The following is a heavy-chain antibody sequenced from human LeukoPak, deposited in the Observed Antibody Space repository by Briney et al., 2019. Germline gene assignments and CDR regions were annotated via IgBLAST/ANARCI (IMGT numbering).Heavy chain of an antibody. D-gene: IGHD6-13*01. V-gene: IGHV3-23*01. Sequence: GGSLRLSCAASGFTFSRYAMSWVRQAPGKGLEWGSTITAGGGSTYYADSVKGRFTISRDNSKNTLYLQVNSLRAEDTAVYYCAKRLIGSSTWHTFDYWGQGTLVTVSS. CDR2: ITAGGGST. CDR3: AKRLIGSSTWHTFDY. CDR1: GFTFSRYA. J-gene: IGHJ4*02.